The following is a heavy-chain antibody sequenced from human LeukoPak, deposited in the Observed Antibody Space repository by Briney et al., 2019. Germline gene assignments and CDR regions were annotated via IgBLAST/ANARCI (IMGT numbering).Heavy chain of an antibody. CDR1: GGSFSGYY. D-gene: IGHD6-13*01. Sequence: SETLSLTCAVYGGSFSGYYWSWIRQPPGKGLEWIGEINHSESTNYNPSLRSRVTISVDTSKNRFSLKLSSVTAADTAVYYCARVGYSSSWSFDYWGQGTLVTVSS. J-gene: IGHJ4*02. CDR3: ARVGYSSSWSFDY. CDR2: INHSEST. V-gene: IGHV4-34*01.